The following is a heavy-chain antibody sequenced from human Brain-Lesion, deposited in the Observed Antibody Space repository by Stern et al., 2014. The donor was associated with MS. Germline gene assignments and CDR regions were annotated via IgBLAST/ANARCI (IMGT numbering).Heavy chain of an antibody. CDR1: GFTFSNYW. CDR2: VNNDGRRT. Sequence: EVQLLESGGGLVQPGGSLRLSCAASGFTFSNYWMHWVRQAPGKGLVWVSRVNNDGRRTSYADSVKGRFTMSRDNAKNTLYLQMNSLRVEDTAIYYCARGERWFDSWGQGTLVTVS. CDR3: ARGERWFDS. D-gene: IGHD3-10*01. J-gene: IGHJ5*01. V-gene: IGHV3-74*02.